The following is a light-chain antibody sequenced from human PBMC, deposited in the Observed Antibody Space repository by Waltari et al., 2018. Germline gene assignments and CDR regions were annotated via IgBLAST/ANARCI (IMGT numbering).Light chain of an antibody. CDR1: SSNIGINF. CDR2: YND. Sequence: VTISCSGSSSNIGINFVSWYQHLPGTAPKLLIYYNDQRPSGIPDRFSGSKSGTSATLGITGLQTGDEADYYCGTWDNSLSAGVIGGGTKLTVL. V-gene: IGLV1-51*01. J-gene: IGLJ3*02. CDR3: GTWDNSLSAGV.